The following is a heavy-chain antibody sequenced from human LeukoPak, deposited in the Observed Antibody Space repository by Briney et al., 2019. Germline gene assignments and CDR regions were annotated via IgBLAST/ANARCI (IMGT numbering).Heavy chain of an antibody. V-gene: IGHV1-18*01. D-gene: IGHD6-13*01. CDR2: ISAYNGNT. CDR1: GYTFTSYG. Sequence: ASVKVSCXASGYTFTSYGISWVRLAPGQGLEWMGWISAYNGNTNYAQKLQGRVTMTTDTSTSTAYMELRSLRSDDTAVYYCARVRRSVAAAGIIFDPWGQGTLVTVSS. CDR3: ARVRRSVAAAGIIFDP. J-gene: IGHJ5*02.